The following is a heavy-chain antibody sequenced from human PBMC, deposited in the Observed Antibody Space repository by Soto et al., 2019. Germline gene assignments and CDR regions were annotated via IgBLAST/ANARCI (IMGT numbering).Heavy chain of an antibody. D-gene: IGHD5-18*01. CDR2: IHYSGST. CDR1: GGSISSGGYY. Sequence: SETLSLTCTVSGGSISSGGYYWSWIRQHPGKGLEWIGYIHYSGSTYYNPSLKSRVTISVDTSKNQFSLKVTSVTAADTGVYFCAGGSQDSYYYWAQGTLVTVSS. V-gene: IGHV4-31*03. CDR3: AGGSQDSYYY. J-gene: IGHJ4*02.